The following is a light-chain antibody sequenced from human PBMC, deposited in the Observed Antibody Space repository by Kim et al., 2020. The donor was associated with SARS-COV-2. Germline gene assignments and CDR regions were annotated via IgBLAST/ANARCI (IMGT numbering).Light chain of an antibody. Sequence: VPPGERAPLSCRISQSVNSDLAWYQQKRGQAPRLLIYGASTRAIGTPARFSASGSGTEFTLTISSLQSEDFAVYYCQQYNNWPLTFGGGTKVDIK. V-gene: IGKV3-15*01. CDR3: QQYNNWPLT. CDR2: GAS. CDR1: QSVNSD. J-gene: IGKJ4*01.